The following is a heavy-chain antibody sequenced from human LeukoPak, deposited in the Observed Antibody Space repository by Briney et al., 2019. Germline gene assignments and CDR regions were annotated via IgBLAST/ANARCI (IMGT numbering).Heavy chain of an antibody. V-gene: IGHV3-21*01. CDR1: GFTFCSYS. J-gene: IGHJ4*02. CDR2: ISSSSSYI. Sequence: GGSLRLSCAASGFTFCSYSMNWVRQAPGKGLEWVSSISSSSSYIYYADSVKGRFTISRDNAKNSLYLQMNSLRAEDTAVYYCARSLGEIVVVPAAPYFDYWGQGTLVTVSS. CDR3: ARSLGEIVVVPAAPYFDY. D-gene: IGHD2-2*01.